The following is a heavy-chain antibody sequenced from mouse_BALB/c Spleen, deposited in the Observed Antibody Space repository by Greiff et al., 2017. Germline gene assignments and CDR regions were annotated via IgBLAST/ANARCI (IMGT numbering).Heavy chain of an antibody. CDR1: GFTFSSYY. D-gene: IGHD1-1*01. V-gene: IGHV5-6-2*01. Sequence: DVMLVESGGGLVKLGGSLKLSCAASGFTFSSYYMSWVRQTPEKRLELVAAINSNGGSTYYPDTVKGRFTISRDNAKNTLYLQMSSLKSEDTALYYCARPPYLLLQPRYFDVWGAGTTVTVSS. CDR3: ARPPYLLLQPRYFDV. J-gene: IGHJ1*01. CDR2: INSNGGST.